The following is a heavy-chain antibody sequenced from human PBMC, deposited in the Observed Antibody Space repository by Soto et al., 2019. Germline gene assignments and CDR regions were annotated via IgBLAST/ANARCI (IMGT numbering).Heavy chain of an antibody. D-gene: IGHD2-2*01. Sequence: GGSLRLSCAASGFTFSSYAMSWVRQAPGKGLEWVSAISGSGGSTYYADSVKGRFTISRDNSKNTLYLQMNSLRAEDTAVYYCAKVGYCSSTSCYGYYYMDVWGKGTTVTVSS. CDR3: AKVGYCSSTSCYGYYYMDV. CDR1: GFTFSSYA. J-gene: IGHJ6*03. V-gene: IGHV3-23*01. CDR2: ISGSGGST.